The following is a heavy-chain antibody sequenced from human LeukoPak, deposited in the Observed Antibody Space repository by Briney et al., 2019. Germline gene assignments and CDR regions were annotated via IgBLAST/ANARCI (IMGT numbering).Heavy chain of an antibody. Sequence: PGGSLRLSCAASGFTFSSYSMNWDRQAPGKGLEWVSSISSISSSIFYADSVKGRFTISRDNAKNSLYLQMNSLRAEDTAVYYCVRDSALSGTGYSAYDSEYWGQGTLVTVSS. D-gene: IGHD5-12*01. CDR1: GFTFSSYS. CDR2: ISSISSSI. CDR3: VRDSALSGTGYSAYDSEY. V-gene: IGHV3-21*01. J-gene: IGHJ4*02.